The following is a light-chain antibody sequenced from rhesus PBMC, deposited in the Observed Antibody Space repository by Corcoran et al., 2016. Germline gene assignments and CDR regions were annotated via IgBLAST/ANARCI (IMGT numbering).Light chain of an antibody. J-gene: IGKJ1*01. V-gene: IGKV1-22*01. CDR3: QQYSSSPWT. CDR1: QSISSW. Sequence: DIQMTQSPSSLSASVGDTVTITCRASQSISSWLAWYQQKPGKAPKLLIYKASTLQSGVPSRFSDSGSGTEFTLTISSLHSEDFAIYYCQQYSSSPWTFGQGTKVEIK. CDR2: KAS.